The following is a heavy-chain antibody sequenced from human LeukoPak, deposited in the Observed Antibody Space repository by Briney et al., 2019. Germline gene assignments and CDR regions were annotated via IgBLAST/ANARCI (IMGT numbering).Heavy chain of an antibody. CDR2: ISYDGSNK. D-gene: IGHD3-16*01. Sequence: GGSLRLSCAASGFTFSSYAMHWVRQAPGKGLEWVAVISYDGSNKYYADSVKGRFTISRDNSKNTLYLQMNSLRAEDTAVYYCARDSYGMDVWGQGTTVTVSS. CDR3: ARDSYGMDV. V-gene: IGHV3-30-3*01. J-gene: IGHJ6*02. CDR1: GFTFSSYA.